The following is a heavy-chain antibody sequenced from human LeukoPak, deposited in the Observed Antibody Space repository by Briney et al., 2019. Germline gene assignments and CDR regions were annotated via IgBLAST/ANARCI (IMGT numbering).Heavy chain of an antibody. V-gene: IGHV4-39*01. J-gene: IGHJ5*02. Sequence: SETVSLTCTVSGGSLRSGRYYWGWIRPPPGKGLEWVASISYDGNTYYNPSLKSRVTISVDTSKNQFSLKLSSMTAADTAVYYCATHGSCTSISCSRWFDPWGQGTLVTVSS. CDR1: GGSLRSGRYY. CDR3: ATHGSCTSISCSRWFDP. CDR2: ISYDGNT. D-gene: IGHD2-2*03.